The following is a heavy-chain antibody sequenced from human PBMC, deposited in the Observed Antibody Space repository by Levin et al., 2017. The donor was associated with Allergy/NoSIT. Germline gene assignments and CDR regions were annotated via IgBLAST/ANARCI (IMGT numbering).Heavy chain of an antibody. CDR1: GASISSNDW. Sequence: SETLSLTCTVSGASISSNDWWNWVRQPPGKGLEWIGEIHHSGIAHYKPSLKSRVSISLDKSKNQFSLRLNSVTAADTAVYYWARNGGSANFYWGQGTLVTVSA. CDR3: ARNGGSANFY. CDR2: IHHSGIA. D-gene: IGHD3-10*01. J-gene: IGHJ4*02. V-gene: IGHV4-4*02.